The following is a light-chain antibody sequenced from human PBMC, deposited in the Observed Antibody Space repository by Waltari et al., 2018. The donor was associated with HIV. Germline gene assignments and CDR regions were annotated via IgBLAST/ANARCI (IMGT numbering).Light chain of an antibody. Sequence: DIVLTQSPASLVAFLGKRLNIHCQTSSNVLSPSNFKTSLVWYQHKLGQSPKLMMKWGSGRQSGVPDRFHGSGSGTDFSLSISGLEAEDVAVYYCQQFYGAPPTFGQGTRL. CDR1: SNVLSPSNFKTS. CDR2: WGS. J-gene: IGKJ5*01. CDR3: QQFYGAPPT. V-gene: IGKV4-1*01.